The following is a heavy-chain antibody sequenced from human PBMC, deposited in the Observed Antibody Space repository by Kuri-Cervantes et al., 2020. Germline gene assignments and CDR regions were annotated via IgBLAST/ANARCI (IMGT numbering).Heavy chain of an antibody. V-gene: IGHV3-23*01. CDR1: GFSFDTHA. CDR2: ISGGGGSP. J-gene: IGHJ3*02. CDR3: AKERTVIVVALDAFDI. D-gene: IGHD3-22*01. Sequence: GGSLRLSCAASGFSFDTHAMSWVRQAPGKGLEWVAGISGGGGSPYYADSVKGRFTISRDNSKNMLFLQMDSLRVEDTATYYCAKERTVIVVALDAFDIWGQGTMVTVSS.